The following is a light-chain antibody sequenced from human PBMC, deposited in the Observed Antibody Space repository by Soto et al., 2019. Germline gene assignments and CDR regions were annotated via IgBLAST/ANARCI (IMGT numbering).Light chain of an antibody. Sequence: EIVMTQFPATLSVSPGERATLSCRASQSVSSNLAWYQQKPGQAPRLLIYDAANRATGIPARFSGSGSGTDFTLTISSLEPEDFAVYYCQQRSNWPRTFGQGTRLEI. V-gene: IGKV3-11*01. CDR1: QSVSSN. CDR3: QQRSNWPRT. CDR2: DAA. J-gene: IGKJ5*01.